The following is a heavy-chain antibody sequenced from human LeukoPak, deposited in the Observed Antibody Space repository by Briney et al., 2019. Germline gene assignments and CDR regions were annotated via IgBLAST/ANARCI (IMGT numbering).Heavy chain of an antibody. D-gene: IGHD3-3*01. CDR3: ARGLFGVRDY. CDR1: GGSFSGYY. V-gene: IGHV4-34*01. CDR2: INHSGGT. Sequence: PSETLSLTCAVYGGSFSGYYWSWIRQPPGKGLEWIGEINHSGGTNYDPSLKSRVTISVDTSKNQFSLKLSSVTAADTAVYYCARGLFGVRDYWGQGTLVTVSS. J-gene: IGHJ4*02.